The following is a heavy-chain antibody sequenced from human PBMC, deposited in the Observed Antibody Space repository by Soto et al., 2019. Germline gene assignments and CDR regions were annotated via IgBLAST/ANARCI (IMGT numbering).Heavy chain of an antibody. CDR1: GFTFSSYS. D-gene: IGHD3-10*01. CDR2: ISSSSSYI. CDR3: ARLYYCGSGSYSCYMDV. Sequence: GGSLRLSCAASGFTFSSYSMNWVRQAPGKGLEWVSSISSSSSYIYYADSVKGRFTISRDNAKNSLYLQMNSLRAEDTAVYYCARLYYCGSGSYSCYMDVWGKGTTVPVSS. V-gene: IGHV3-21*01. J-gene: IGHJ6*03.